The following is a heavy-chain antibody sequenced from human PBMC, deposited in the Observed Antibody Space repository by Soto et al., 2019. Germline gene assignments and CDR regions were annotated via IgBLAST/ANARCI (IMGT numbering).Heavy chain of an antibody. CDR1: GFTFSAYW. CDR2: INPDGSVK. Sequence: GGSLRLSCAASGFTFSAYWINWVRQTPGKGLEWVANINPDGSVKNYAESVRGRFTISRDNAKNSLYLQMNSLRAEDTAVYSCARGYDYLIDYWGQGTPVTVSS. D-gene: IGHD3-22*01. CDR3: ARGYDYLIDY. V-gene: IGHV3-7*01. J-gene: IGHJ4*02.